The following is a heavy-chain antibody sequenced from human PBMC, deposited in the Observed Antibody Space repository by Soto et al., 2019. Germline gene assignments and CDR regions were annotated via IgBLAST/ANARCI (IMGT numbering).Heavy chain of an antibody. V-gene: IGHV3-30*18. CDR3: AKDRLGGSGRYFYYGMDV. CDR1: GFTFSSYV. J-gene: IGHJ6*02. Sequence: QVQLVESGGGVVQPGRSLRLSCAASGFTFSSYVMHWVRQAPGKGLEWVAVISYDGSNKYYADSVKGRFTISRDNSKNTLYLQMNSRRAEDTAVYYCAKDRLGGSGRYFYYGMDVWGQGTTVTVSS. CDR2: ISYDGSNK. D-gene: IGHD2-15*01.